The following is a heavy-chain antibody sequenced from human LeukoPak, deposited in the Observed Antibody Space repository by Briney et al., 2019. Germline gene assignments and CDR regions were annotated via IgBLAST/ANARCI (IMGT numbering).Heavy chain of an antibody. V-gene: IGHV4-39*07. CDR2: INYGGST. J-gene: IGHJ5*02. CDR3: ARWYSNKGWFDP. CDR1: GGSISSSSYH. Sequence: PSETLSLTCSVSGGSISSSSYHWGWIRQPPGKGLEWIGSINYGGSTYNNASLKSRVSILQDTSKNQFSLKLSSVTAADTAVYYCARWYSNKGWFDPWGQGTLVTVSS. D-gene: IGHD6-13*01.